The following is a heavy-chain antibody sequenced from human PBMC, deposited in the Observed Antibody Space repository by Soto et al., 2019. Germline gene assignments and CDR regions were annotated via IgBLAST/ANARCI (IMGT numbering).Heavy chain of an antibody. CDR2: IYYSGSI. CDR3: ARAPRGNYGYPSYFDY. D-gene: IGHD3-10*01. J-gene: IGHJ4*02. Sequence: SETLSLTCTFSGCSISSYYWSLIRQPPGKGLEWIGYIYYSGSINYNPSLKSRVTISVDTSKNQYSLKLSSVTAADTAVYYCARAPRGNYGYPSYFDYWGQGTLVTVSS. V-gene: IGHV4-59*01. CDR1: GCSISSYY.